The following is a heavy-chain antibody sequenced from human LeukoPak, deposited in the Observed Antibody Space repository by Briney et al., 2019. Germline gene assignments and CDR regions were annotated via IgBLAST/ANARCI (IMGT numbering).Heavy chain of an antibody. V-gene: IGHV3-21*01. D-gene: IGHD3-10*01. CDR3: ASADYYGSGSYYTLRGLDS. Sequence: GGSLRLSCVASGFTFSSYSMNWVRQAPGKGLEWVSSIDIGSTYIYYADSVKGRFTISRDNAKNSLFLQMNSLRAEDTAVYYCASADYYGSGSYYTLRGLDSWGQGTLVTVSS. J-gene: IGHJ4*02. CDR1: GFTFSSYS. CDR2: IDIGSTYI.